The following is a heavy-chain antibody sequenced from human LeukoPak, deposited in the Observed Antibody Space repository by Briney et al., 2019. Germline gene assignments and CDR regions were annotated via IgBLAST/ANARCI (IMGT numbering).Heavy chain of an antibody. CDR1: GYTFTSYD. V-gene: IGHV1-8*01. D-gene: IGHD2-2*01. J-gene: IGHJ5*02. CDR2: MNTNSGNT. Sequence: ASVKVSCKASGYTFTSYDINWVRQATGQGLEWMGWMNTNSGNTGHAQKFQGRHTMTRDTSTNTAYMELSSLRSEDTAVYYCARGGDIAVVPAAMVGPWGQGTLVTVSS. CDR3: ARGGDIAVVPAAMVGP.